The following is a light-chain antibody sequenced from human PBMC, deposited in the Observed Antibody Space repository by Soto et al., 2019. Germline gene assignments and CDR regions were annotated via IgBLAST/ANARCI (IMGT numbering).Light chain of an antibody. CDR1: QSIYSN. CDR2: GAS. CDR3: QQYNSWPPLT. Sequence: EIVMTQSPATLSVSPGDRATLSCRASQSIYSNLAWYQQKRGQSPRLLIYGASTRATGIQARFSGSGSGIEFTLTISSLQSEDFAVYYCQQYNSWPPLTFGGGTKVEIK. J-gene: IGKJ4*01. V-gene: IGKV3-15*01.